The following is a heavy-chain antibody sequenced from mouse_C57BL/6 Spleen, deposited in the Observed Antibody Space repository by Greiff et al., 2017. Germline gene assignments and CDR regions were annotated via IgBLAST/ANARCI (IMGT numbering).Heavy chain of an antibody. CDR1: GYTFTDYY. J-gene: IGHJ4*01. CDR2: IYPGSGNT. CDR3: ARTGRYAMDY. D-gene: IGHD4-1*01. Sequence: QVQLQQSGAELVRPGASVKLSCKASGYTFTDYYINWVKQRPGQGLEWIARIYPGSGNTYYNEKFKGKATLTAEKSSSTAYMQLSSLTSEDSAVYFCARTGRYAMDYWGQGTSVTVSS. V-gene: IGHV1-76*01.